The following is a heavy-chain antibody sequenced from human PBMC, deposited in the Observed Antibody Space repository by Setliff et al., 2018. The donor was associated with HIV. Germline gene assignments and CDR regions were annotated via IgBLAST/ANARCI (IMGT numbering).Heavy chain of an antibody. V-gene: IGHV1-8*02. CDR3: ARARRDSYDRGRRNHYYIDV. CDR2: MNPNSGNT. D-gene: IGHD3-22*01. J-gene: IGHJ6*03. Sequence: GASEKVSCKASGYTFSSYDINWVRQATGQGLEWMGWMNPNSGNTGYAQKFQGRVTMTRDTSISTAYMELNNLKFEDTAVYYCARARRDSYDRGRRNHYYIDVWGKGTTVTVSS. CDR1: GYTFSSYD.